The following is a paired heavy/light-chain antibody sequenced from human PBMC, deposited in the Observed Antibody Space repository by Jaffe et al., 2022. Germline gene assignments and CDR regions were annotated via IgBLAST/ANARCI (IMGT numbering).Heavy chain of an antibody. J-gene: IGHJ5*02. CDR1: GFSLSNARMG. Sequence: QVTLKESGPVLVKPTETLTLTCTVSGFSLSNARMGVSWIRQPPGKALEWLAHIFSNDEKSYSTSLKSRLTISKDTSKSQVVLTMTNMDPVDTATYYCARMKKTWITMVQASPYNWFDPWGQGTLVTVSS. D-gene: IGHD3-10*01. CDR3: ARMKKTWITMVQASPYNWFDP. V-gene: IGHV2-26*01. CDR2: IFSNDEK.
Light chain of an antibody. CDR3: GTWDSSLSVV. CDR1: SSNIGNNY. Sequence: QSVLTQPPSVSAAPGQKVTISCSGSSSNIGNNYVSWYQQLPGTAPKLLIYENNKRPSGIPDRFSGSKSGTSATLGITGLQTGDEADYYCGTWDSSLSVVFGGGTKLTVL. V-gene: IGLV1-51*02. CDR2: ENN. J-gene: IGLJ2*01.